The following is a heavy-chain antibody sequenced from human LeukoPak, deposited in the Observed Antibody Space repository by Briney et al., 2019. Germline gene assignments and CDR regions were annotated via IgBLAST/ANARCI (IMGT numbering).Heavy chain of an antibody. D-gene: IGHD4-17*01. CDR1: GGSISTNY. J-gene: IGHJ4*02. Sequence: SETLSLTCTVSGGSISTNYWGWIRQPPGKGLEWIGNIFYSGSTYYSPSLRNRVTISLDTSRNQFSLKLNSVTAADTAVYYCARGTVTYCFDYWGQGTLVTVSS. V-gene: IGHV4-39*07. CDR3: ARGTVTYCFDY. CDR2: IFYSGST.